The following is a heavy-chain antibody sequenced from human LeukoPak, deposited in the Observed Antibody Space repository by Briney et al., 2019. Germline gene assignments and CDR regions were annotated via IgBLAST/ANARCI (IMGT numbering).Heavy chain of an antibody. CDR3: ARDSGDGDYTPDMDL. J-gene: IGHJ6*03. V-gene: IGHV3-53*01. CDR2: LYRDGST. Sequence: PGGSLRLSCAVSGFSVSSNYMNWVRQAPGRGLEWVSVLYRDGSTYYADSVKGRSTISRDNSKNMLYLQMNSLRVEDTAVYYCARDSGDGDYTPDMDLWGKGTTVTVSS. CDR1: GFSVSSNY. D-gene: IGHD2-21*02.